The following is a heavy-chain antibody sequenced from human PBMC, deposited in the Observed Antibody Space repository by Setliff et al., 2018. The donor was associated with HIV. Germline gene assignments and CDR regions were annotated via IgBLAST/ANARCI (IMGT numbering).Heavy chain of an antibody. CDR1: GFTFSSYW. CDR3: TKDHLSGWASDC. J-gene: IGHJ4*02. V-gene: IGHV3-7*01. Sequence: GGSLRLSCAASGFTFSSYWIIWVRQAPGKGLEWVANINQDGSEKYYVDSVKGRFTISRDNAKNSVYLQMNSLRVEDTAMYYCTKDHLSGWASDCWGQGTLVTVSS. D-gene: IGHD6-19*01. CDR2: INQDGSEK.